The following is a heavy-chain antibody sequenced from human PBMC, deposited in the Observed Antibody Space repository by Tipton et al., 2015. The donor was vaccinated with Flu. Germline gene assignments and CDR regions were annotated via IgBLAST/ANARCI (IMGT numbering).Heavy chain of an antibody. J-gene: IGHJ5*02. V-gene: IGHV4-31*03. Sequence: TLSLTCSVSGVSISSGGSYCSWIRQHPGKGLEWIGYIYYSGSTYYNPSLKSRVSMSLDTSKNQVSLKLISVTAADTAVYYCARVSPGVESWFDPWGQGTLVTVSS. CDR3: ARVSPGVESWFDP. CDR2: IYYSGST. CDR1: GVSISSGGSY. D-gene: IGHD3-3*01.